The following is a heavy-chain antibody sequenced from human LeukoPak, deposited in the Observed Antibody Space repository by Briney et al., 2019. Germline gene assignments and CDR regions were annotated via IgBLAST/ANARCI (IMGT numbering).Heavy chain of an antibody. D-gene: IGHD2-2*01. CDR3: ATVSQVLLIY. V-gene: IGHV3-21*03. Sequence: PGGSLRLSCAASGFTFSAYSMNWVRQAPGKGLEWVSSISSRSTNIYYADSVKGRFTISRDNAKNSLYLQMNSLRTEDTAVYYCATVSQVLLIYWGQGSLVTVSS. CDR2: ISSRSTNI. CDR1: GFTFSAYS. J-gene: IGHJ4*02.